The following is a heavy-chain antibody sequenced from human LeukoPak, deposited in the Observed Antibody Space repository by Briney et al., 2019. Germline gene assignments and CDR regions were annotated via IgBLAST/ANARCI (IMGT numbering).Heavy chain of an antibody. D-gene: IGHD1-1*01. J-gene: IGHJ4*02. V-gene: IGHV3-49*04. CDR2: IRGGAFSGAT. CDR1: GFTFRGYG. Sequence: GRSLRLSCTTSGFTFRGYGVNWVRQAPGKGLEWVGLIRGGAFSGATEYAASVKGRITVSRDDTKSIAYQQMNSLQTEDTADYYCSRGGRLPDYWGQGTLVTVSS. CDR3: SRGGRLPDY.